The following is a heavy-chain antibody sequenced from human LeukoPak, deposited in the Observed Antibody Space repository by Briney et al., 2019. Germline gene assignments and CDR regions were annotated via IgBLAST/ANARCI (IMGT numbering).Heavy chain of an antibody. CDR2: ISSSSSYI. D-gene: IGHD3-10*01. V-gene: IGHV3-21*06. J-gene: IGHJ4*02. CDR3: ARDDGYYGSGSYYAIDY. CDR1: GFTFRSST. Sequence: GGSLRLSCAASGFTFRSSTMNWVRQAPGKGLEWVPSISSSSSYIYYADSMKGRFTISRDNAKNSLYLQMNSLRAEDTAVYYCARDDGYYGSGSYYAIDYWGQGTLVTVSS.